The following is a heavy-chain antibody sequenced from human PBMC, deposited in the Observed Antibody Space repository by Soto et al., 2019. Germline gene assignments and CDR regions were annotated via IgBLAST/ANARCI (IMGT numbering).Heavy chain of an antibody. J-gene: IGHJ6*02. D-gene: IGHD5-12*01. V-gene: IGHV5-51*01. CDR2: IFPSDSDT. CDR1: GYGFSTHW. CDR3: ATPGGFGMDV. Sequence: GESLKISCKASGYGFSTHWIGWVRQMPGKGLEWMCLIFPSDSDTRYTPSFHGQVTTSADKFINTAYLQWNSLKASDTAMYYCATPGGFGMDVWGQGTPVTVSS.